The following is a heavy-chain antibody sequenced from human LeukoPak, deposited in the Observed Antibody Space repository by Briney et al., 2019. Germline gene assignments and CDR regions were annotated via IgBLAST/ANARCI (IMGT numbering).Heavy chain of an antibody. CDR3: ARHTTVVPPHYFDY. V-gene: IGHV4-59*08. Sequence: SETLSLTCTVSGGSISSYYWSWIRQPPGKGLEWIGYIYYSGSSNYNPSLKSRVTISLDTSKNQISLKLSSVTAADTAVYYCARHTTVVPPHYFDYWGQGTLVTVSS. J-gene: IGHJ4*02. CDR1: GGSISSYY. D-gene: IGHD4-23*01. CDR2: IYYSGSS.